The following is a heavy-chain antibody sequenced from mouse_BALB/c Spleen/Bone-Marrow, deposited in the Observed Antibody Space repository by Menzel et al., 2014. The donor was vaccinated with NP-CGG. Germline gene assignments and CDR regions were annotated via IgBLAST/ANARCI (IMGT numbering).Heavy chain of an antibody. CDR3: ARSGSSSGYFDY. J-gene: IGHJ2*01. CDR2: ISSGSSTI. CDR1: GFTFSSFG. V-gene: IGHV5-17*02. Sequence: EVKLMESGGGLVQPGGSRKLSCAASGFTFSSFGMHWVRQAPEKGLEWVAYISSGSSTIYYADTVMGRSTISRDNPKNTLFLQMTSLRSEDTAMYYCARSGSSSGYFDYWGQGTTLTVSS. D-gene: IGHD1-1*01.